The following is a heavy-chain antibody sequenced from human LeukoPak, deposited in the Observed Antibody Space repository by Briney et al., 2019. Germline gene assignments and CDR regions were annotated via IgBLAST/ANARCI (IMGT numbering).Heavy chain of an antibody. Sequence: PGGSLRLSCAASGFTFSSYAMHWVRQAPGKGLEWVANIKQDGSEKYYVDSVKGRFTISGDNAKNSLYLQMNSLRAEDTAVYYCAREEMATIVYWGQGTLVTVSS. V-gene: IGHV3-7*03. CDR1: GFTFSSYA. D-gene: IGHD5-24*01. J-gene: IGHJ4*02. CDR2: IKQDGSEK. CDR3: AREEMATIVY.